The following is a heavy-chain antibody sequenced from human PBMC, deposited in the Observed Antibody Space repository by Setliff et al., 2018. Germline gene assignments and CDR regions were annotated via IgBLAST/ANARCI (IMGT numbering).Heavy chain of an antibody. CDR3: ARDRRRYSSGWSLFDY. CDR1: RFTFSSYA. D-gene: IGHD6-19*01. Sequence: GGSLRLSCAASRFTFSSYAMHWVRQPPGKGLEWVAVISYDGSNKYYADSVKGRFTISRDNSKNTLYLQMNSLGPEDTAVYYCARDRRRYSSGWSLFDYWGQGTLVTVSS. V-gene: IGHV3-30*04. J-gene: IGHJ4*02. CDR2: ISYDGSNK.